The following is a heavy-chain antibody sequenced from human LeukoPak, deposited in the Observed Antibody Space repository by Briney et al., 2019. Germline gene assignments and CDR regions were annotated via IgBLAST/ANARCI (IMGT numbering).Heavy chain of an antibody. Sequence: GESLKISCKGSGYSFTSYWIDWVRQMPGKGLEWMGIIYPGDSDTRYSPSFQGQVTISADKSISTAYLQWSSLKASDTAMYYCARGDLVVPAAMPYDYWGQGTLVTVSS. V-gene: IGHV5-51*01. CDR1: GYSFTSYW. D-gene: IGHD2-2*01. CDR2: IYPGDSDT. J-gene: IGHJ4*02. CDR3: ARGDLVVPAAMPYDY.